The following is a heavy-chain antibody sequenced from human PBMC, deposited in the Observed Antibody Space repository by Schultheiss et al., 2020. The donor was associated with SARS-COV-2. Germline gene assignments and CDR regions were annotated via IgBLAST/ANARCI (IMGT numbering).Heavy chain of an antibody. V-gene: IGHV3-33*01. D-gene: IGHD5-12*01. CDR3: ARDPNVDIVATILNTHYYYTMDV. CDR2: IWYDGSNK. CDR1: GFTFSSYG. Sequence: GGSLRLSCAASGFTFSSYGMHWVRQAPGKGLEWVAVIWYDGSNKYYADSVKGRFTISRDNSKNTLYLRMNSLRAEDTAVYYCARDPNVDIVATILNTHYYYTMDVWGQGTTVTVSS. J-gene: IGHJ6*02.